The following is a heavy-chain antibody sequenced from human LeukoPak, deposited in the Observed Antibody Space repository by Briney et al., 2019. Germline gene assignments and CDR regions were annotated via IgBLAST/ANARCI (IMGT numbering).Heavy chain of an antibody. Sequence: KPGGSLRFSCAASGFTFSDYYMSWIRQAPGKGLEWVSYISSSGSTIYYADSVKGRFTISRDNAKNSLYLQMNSLRAEDTAVYYCAREPTMIVVADAFDIWGQGTMVTVSS. J-gene: IGHJ3*02. CDR1: GFTFSDYY. D-gene: IGHD3-22*01. CDR2: ISSSGSTI. V-gene: IGHV3-11*04. CDR3: AREPTMIVVADAFDI.